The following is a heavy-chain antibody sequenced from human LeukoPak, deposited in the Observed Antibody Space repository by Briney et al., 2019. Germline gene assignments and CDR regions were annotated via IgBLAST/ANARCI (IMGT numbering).Heavy chain of an antibody. V-gene: IGHV3-74*01. CDR2: IKNDGSNT. Sequence: GGSLRLPCAASGFTFSSYWIHWVRQGPGKGLVLVSRIKNDGSNTYYADSVKGRFTVSRDNAKNTLYLQMNSLRAEDTAVYYCARERSSGWSDYWGQGTLVTVSS. J-gene: IGHJ4*02. D-gene: IGHD6-19*01. CDR1: GFTFSSYW. CDR3: ARERSSGWSDY.